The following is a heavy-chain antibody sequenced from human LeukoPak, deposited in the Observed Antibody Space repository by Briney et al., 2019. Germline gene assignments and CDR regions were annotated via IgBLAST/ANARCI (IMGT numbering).Heavy chain of an antibody. V-gene: IGHV4-34*01. CDR2: INHSGST. CDR3: ARTCYSSGRDY. Sequence: KPSETLSLTCAVYGGSFSGYYWSWIRQPPGKGLEWIGEINHSGSTNYNPSLKSRVTISVDTSKNQFSLKLSSVTAADTAVYYCARTCYSSGRDYWGQGTLVTVSS. D-gene: IGHD6-19*01. J-gene: IGHJ4*02. CDR1: GGSFSGYY.